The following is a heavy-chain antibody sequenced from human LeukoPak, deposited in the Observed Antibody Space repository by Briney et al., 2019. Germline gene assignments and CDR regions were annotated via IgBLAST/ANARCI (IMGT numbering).Heavy chain of an antibody. J-gene: IGHJ4*02. Sequence: GGTLRLSCAASGFTFSSYGMSWVRQTPEKGLEWVSGISGSGGSTYYADSVKGRFTISRDNSKNTLYLQMNSLRAEDTAVYYCAKDTVGTFGFFDYWGQGTLVTVSS. CDR3: AKDTVGTFGFFDY. CDR1: GFTFSSYG. V-gene: IGHV3-23*01. D-gene: IGHD1-26*01. CDR2: ISGSGGST.